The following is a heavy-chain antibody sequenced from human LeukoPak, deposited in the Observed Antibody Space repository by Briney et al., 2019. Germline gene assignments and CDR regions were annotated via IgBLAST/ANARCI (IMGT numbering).Heavy chain of an antibody. CDR3: ARQYYDILTGYDRGDAFDI. D-gene: IGHD3-9*01. V-gene: IGHV4-4*07. J-gene: IGHJ3*02. CDR1: GGSISSYY. Sequence: SETLSLTCTVSGGSISSYYWSWIQQPAGKGLEWIGRIYTSGSTNYNPSLKSRVTMSVDTSKNQFSLKLSSVTAADTAVYYCARQYYDILTGYDRGDAFDIWGQGTMVAVSS. CDR2: IYTSGST.